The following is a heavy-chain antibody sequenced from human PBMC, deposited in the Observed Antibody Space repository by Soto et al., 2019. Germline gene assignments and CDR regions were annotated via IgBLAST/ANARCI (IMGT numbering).Heavy chain of an antibody. CDR3: TTDSGCSSTSCQDYYFDY. CDR2: IKSKTDGGTT. J-gene: IGHJ4*02. D-gene: IGHD2-2*01. Sequence: EVQLVESGGGLVKPGGSLRLSCAASGFTFSNAWMSWVRQAPGKGLEWVGRIKSKTDGGTTDYAAPVKGRITISRDDSKNTLYLQMNSLKTEDTAVYYCTTDSGCSSTSCQDYYFDYWGQGTLVTVSS. CDR1: GFTFSNAW. V-gene: IGHV3-15*01.